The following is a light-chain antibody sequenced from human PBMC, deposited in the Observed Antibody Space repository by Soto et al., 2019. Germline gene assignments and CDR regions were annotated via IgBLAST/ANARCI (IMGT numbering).Light chain of an antibody. CDR3: QQYGTSPWT. CDR1: QSVSSRL. V-gene: IGKV3-20*01. J-gene: IGKJ1*01. Sequence: EIVLTQSPGTLSLSPGERATLSCRASQSVSSRLLGWYQQKPGQAPRLVIYGASSRATGIPDRFSGSGSGTDFTLTISRLEPEDFAVYFFQQYGTSPWTFGQGTRVEIK. CDR2: GAS.